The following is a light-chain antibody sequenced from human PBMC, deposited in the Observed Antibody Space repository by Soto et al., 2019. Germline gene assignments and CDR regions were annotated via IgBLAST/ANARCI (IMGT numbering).Light chain of an antibody. V-gene: IGKV1-39*01. CDR2: ATS. CDR3: QQSYSTPST. Sequence: DIQMTQSPSSLSAFVGDRVTITSRASQRITKYLNWYQQKPGKAPKLLIYATSNLQSGVPSRFSGSGSGTDFSLTISSLQPEDFATYYCQQSYSTPSTFGQGTKLEIK. CDR1: QRITKY. J-gene: IGKJ2*02.